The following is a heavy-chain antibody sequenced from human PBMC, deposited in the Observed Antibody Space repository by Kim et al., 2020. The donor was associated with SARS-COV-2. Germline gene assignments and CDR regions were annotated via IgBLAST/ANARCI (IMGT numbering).Heavy chain of an antibody. J-gene: IGHJ4*02. V-gene: IGHV7-4-1*02. D-gene: IGHD6-19*01. CDR1: GYTFTSYA. CDR2: INTNTGNP. CDR3: ARGGSSGWPYGPLC. Sequence: ASVKVSCKASGYTFTSYAMNWVRQAPGQGLEWMGWINTNTGNPTYAQGFTGRFVFSLDTSVSTAYLQISSLKAEDTAVFYCARGGSSGWPYGPLCWGQGTLVTVSS.